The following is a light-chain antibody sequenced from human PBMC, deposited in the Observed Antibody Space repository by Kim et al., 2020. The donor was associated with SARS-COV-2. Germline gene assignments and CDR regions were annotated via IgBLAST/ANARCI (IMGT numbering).Light chain of an antibody. Sequence: DIQMTQSPSSLSASVGDRVTITCQASQGINNYLNWYQQKPGKAPKLLIYDASNLETGVPSRFSGSGSGTDFTFTISSLQPEDIATYFCQQCHYSLTFGGGTKVDIK. CDR1: QGINNY. CDR3: QQCHYSLT. CDR2: DAS. J-gene: IGKJ4*01. V-gene: IGKV1-33*01.